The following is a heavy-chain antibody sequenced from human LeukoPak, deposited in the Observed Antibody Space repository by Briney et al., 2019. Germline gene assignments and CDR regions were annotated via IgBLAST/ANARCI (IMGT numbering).Heavy chain of an antibody. Sequence: ASVKVSCKASGYTFTGYYMHWVRQAPGQGLEWMGIINPSGGSTSYAQKFQGRVTMTRDTSTSTVYMELSSLRSEDTAVYYCARERPPFGISYYYDSSGYSPSDYWGQGTLVTVSS. D-gene: IGHD3-22*01. CDR2: INPSGGST. CDR3: ARERPPFGISYYYDSSGYSPSDY. J-gene: IGHJ4*02. CDR1: GYTFTGYY. V-gene: IGHV1-46*01.